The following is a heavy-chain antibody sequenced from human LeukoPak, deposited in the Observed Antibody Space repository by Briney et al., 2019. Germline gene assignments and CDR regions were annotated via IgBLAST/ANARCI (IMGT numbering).Heavy chain of an antibody. Sequence: SETLSLTCTVSGGSISSGDYYWSWIRQPPGKGLEWIGNMYYSGTSYYNPSLKSRVTISVDTSKNQFSLKLSSVTAADTAVYYCAGDHRGFRWGQGTLVTVSS. D-gene: IGHD3-3*01. J-gene: IGHJ4*02. CDR2: MYYSGTS. CDR3: AGDHRGFR. V-gene: IGHV4-39*07. CDR1: GGSISSGDYY.